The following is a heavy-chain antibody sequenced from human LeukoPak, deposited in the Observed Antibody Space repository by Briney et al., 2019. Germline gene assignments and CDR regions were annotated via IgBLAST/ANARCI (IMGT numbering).Heavy chain of an antibody. J-gene: IGHJ3*02. Sequence: GGSLRLSCAASGFTFSNAWMSWVRQAPGKGLEWVGRIKSKTDGGTTDYAAPVKGRFTISRDDSNNTLYLQMNSLKTEDTAVYYCTTHMIVVVRSEDAFDIWGQGTMVTVSS. CDR1: GFTFSNAW. V-gene: IGHV3-15*01. CDR2: IKSKTDGGTT. CDR3: TTHMIVVVRSEDAFDI. D-gene: IGHD3-22*01.